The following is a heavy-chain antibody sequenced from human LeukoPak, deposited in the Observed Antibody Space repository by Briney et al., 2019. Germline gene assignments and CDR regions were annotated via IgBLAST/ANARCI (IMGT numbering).Heavy chain of an antibody. CDR2: IYTSGST. J-gene: IGHJ5*02. CDR3: ARQDGRPAAFSNWFDP. V-gene: IGHV4-61*02. CDR1: GGSISSGSYY. Sequence: PSETLSLTCTVSGGSISSGSYYWSWIRQPAGKGLVWIGRIYTSGSTNYNPSLKSRVTISVDTSKNQFSLKLSSVTAADTAVYYCARQDGRPAAFSNWFDPWGQGTLVTVSS. D-gene: IGHD2-2*01.